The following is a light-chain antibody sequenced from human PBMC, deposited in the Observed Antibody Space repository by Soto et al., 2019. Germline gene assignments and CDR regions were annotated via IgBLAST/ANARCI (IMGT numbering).Light chain of an antibody. V-gene: IGKV3-11*01. J-gene: IGKJ5*01. CDR3: QQRSNWPPIT. CDR2: DAS. CDR1: QIVSNTY. Sequence: EIVLTQSPGTLSLSPGERATLSFGASQIVSNTYLAWYQHQPGQAPRQLLYDASNRATGLPARFSGSGSGTDFTLTITSIEHEDFAVYYCQQRSNWPPITFGQGTRLEIK.